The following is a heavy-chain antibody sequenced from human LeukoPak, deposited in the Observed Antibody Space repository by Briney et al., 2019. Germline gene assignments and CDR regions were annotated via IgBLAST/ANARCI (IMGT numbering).Heavy chain of an antibody. D-gene: IGHD4-17*01. J-gene: IGHJ5*02. CDR3: ARVRYGDYGIDP. V-gene: IGHV4-59*01. CDR1: GGSISSYY. CDR2: IYYSGST. Sequence: PSETLSLTCTVSGGSISSYYWSWIRQPPGKGLEWIGYIYYSGSTNYNPSPKSRVTISVDTSKNQFSLKLSSVTAADTAVYYCARVRYGDYGIDPWGQGTLVTVSS.